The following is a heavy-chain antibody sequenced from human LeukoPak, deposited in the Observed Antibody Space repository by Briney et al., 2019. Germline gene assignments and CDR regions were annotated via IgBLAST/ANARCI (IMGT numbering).Heavy chain of an antibody. CDR3: VREARGYHYTYFDY. CDR1: GFALGGHD. D-gene: IGHD5-18*01. V-gene: IGHV3-13*01. Sequence: GGSLRLSCTASGFALGGHDMHWVRQTAGDGLEWVAAVSAGHHAFYAGSVKGRFTVSREDAKNSLYLQMNSLRAGDTAVYYCVREARGYHYTYFDYWGQGSLVTVSS. J-gene: IGHJ4*02. CDR2: VSAGHHA.